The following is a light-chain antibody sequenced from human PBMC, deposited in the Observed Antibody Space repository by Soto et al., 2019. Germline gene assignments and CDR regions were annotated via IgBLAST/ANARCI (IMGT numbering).Light chain of an antibody. J-gene: IGLJ3*02. CDR2: DVS. CDR3: SSYTGGATWV. V-gene: IGLV2-11*01. CDR1: RSDVGGYAY. Sequence: QSALTQPRSVSGSPGQSVTISCTGTRSDVGGYAYISWYQQHPGKVPKLIIYDVSKRPSGVPDRFSGSKSGNTASLTISGLQAADEAYYYCSSYTGGATWVFGGGTKVTVL.